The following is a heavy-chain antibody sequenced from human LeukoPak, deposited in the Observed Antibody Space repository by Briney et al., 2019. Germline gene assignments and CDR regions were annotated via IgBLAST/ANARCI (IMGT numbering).Heavy chain of an antibody. D-gene: IGHD2-2*02. Sequence: PSETLSLTCAVYGGSFSGYYWSWIRQPPGKGLEWIGEINHSGSTNYNPSLKSRVTISVDTSKNQFSLKLSSVTAADTAVYYCARHASKYCSSTSCYIKGAGFDYWGQGTLVTVSS. J-gene: IGHJ4*02. CDR2: INHSGST. V-gene: IGHV4-34*01. CDR1: GGSFSGYY. CDR3: ARHASKYCSSTSCYIKGAGFDY.